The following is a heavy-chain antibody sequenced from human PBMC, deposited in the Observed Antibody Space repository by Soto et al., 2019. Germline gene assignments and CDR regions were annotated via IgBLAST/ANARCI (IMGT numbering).Heavy chain of an antibody. V-gene: IGHV4-59*08. CDR3: ARLAGVVLNY. D-gene: IGHD3-16*01. CDR2: IYHNGYT. Sequence: SETLSLTCAVSGGSISSYNWSWIRQPPGKGLEWIGYIYHNGYTNYNPSLKTRVTMSLDTSKNQFSLKLTSVTAADTAVYYCARLAGVVLNYWGQGTLVTVSS. CDR1: GGSISSYN. J-gene: IGHJ4*02.